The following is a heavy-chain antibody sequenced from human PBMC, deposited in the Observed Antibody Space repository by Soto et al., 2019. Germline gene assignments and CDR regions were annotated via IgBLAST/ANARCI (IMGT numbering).Heavy chain of an antibody. V-gene: IGHV4-34*01. CDR3: ARDKFSCLFDW. CDR1: AGSCSASY. D-gene: IGHD3-3*01. CDR2: INHSGST. J-gene: IGHJ4*02. Sequence: SETLSITSAVYAGSCSASYWPRIRQPPETRLEFIGEINHSGSTTYNPSLKSRVTISVDTSKNQFSLKLPSVTAADTAVYYCARDKFSCLFDWWRQGT.